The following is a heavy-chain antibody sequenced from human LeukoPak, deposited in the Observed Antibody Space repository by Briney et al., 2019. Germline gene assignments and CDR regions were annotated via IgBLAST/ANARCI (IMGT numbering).Heavy chain of an antibody. J-gene: IGHJ3*02. Sequence: GASVKVSCKASRYTFTSYGISWVRQAPGQGLEWMGWISAYNGNTNYAQKLQGRVTMTTDTSTNTAYMELRSLRSDDTAVYYCASDRPATTVTRTDDAFYMWGQGTMVTVSS. D-gene: IGHD4-17*01. CDR1: RYTFTSYG. V-gene: IGHV1-18*01. CDR2: ISAYNGNT. CDR3: ASDRPATTVTRTDDAFYM.